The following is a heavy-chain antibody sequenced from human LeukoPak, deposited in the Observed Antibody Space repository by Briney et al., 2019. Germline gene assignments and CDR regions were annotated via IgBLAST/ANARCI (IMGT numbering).Heavy chain of an antibody. V-gene: IGHV4-61*02. Sequence: SETLSLTCTVSGDSISSGDYYWSWIRQPAGKGLEWIGRISSSGSTNYNPSLKSRVTMTIDTSKREVSLKLTSVTAADTSIYFCATSTKVVRPDSWDSWGQGTLVSVSS. J-gene: IGHJ4*02. CDR2: ISSSGST. D-gene: IGHD4-11*01. CDR3: ATSTKVVRPDSWDS. CDR1: GDSISSGDYY.